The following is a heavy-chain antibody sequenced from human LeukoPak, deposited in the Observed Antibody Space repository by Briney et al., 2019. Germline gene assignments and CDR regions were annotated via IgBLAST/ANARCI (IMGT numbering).Heavy chain of an antibody. Sequence: SVKVSCKASGGTFISYAISWVRQAPGQGLEWMGGIIPIFGTANYAQKFQGRATITADESTSTAYMELSSLRSEDTAVYYCARSNSGYDWWIYYFDYWGQGTLVTVSS. D-gene: IGHD5-12*01. V-gene: IGHV1-69*13. CDR2: IIPIFGTA. J-gene: IGHJ4*02. CDR3: ARSNSGYDWWIYYFDY. CDR1: GGTFISYA.